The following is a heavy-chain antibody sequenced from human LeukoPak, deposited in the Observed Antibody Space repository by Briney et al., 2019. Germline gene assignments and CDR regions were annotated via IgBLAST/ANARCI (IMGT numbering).Heavy chain of an antibody. V-gene: IGHV3-66*01. J-gene: IGHJ4*02. D-gene: IGHD3-22*01. CDR3: AHNYYDSSGYSLYFDY. Sequence: GGSLRLSCAASGFTFSSYAMSWVRQAPGKGLEWVSVIYSGGSTYYADSVKGRFTISRDNSKNTLYLQMNSLRAEDTAVYYCAHNYYDSSGYSLYFDYWGQGTLVTVSS. CDR2: IYSGGST. CDR1: GFTFSSYA.